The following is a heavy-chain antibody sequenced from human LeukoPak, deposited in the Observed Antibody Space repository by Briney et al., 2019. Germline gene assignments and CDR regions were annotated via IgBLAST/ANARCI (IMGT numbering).Heavy chain of an antibody. CDR2: ISSSGSTI. V-gene: IGHV3-11*01. J-gene: IGHJ4*02. D-gene: IGHD3-22*01. Sequence: GGSLRLSCAASRFTFSDYYMSWIRQAPGKGLEWVSYISSSGSTIYYADSVKGRFTISRDNAKNSLYLQMNSLRAEDTAVYYCATAMIGLYYFDYWGQGTLVTVSS. CDR3: ATAMIGLYYFDY. CDR1: RFTFSDYY.